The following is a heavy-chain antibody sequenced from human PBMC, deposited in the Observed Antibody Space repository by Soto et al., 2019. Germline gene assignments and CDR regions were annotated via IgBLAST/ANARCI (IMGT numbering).Heavy chain of an antibody. Sequence: QVQLQESGPGLVKPSETLSLTCTVSGGSISSYYWSRIRQPPGKGLEWIGYIYYSGSTNYNPSLKSRVTISVDTSKNQFSLKLSSVTAADTAVYYCARVILLQSAFDYWGQGTLVTVSS. CDR1: GGSISSYY. CDR3: ARVILLQSAFDY. J-gene: IGHJ4*02. CDR2: IYYSGST. D-gene: IGHD3-22*01. V-gene: IGHV4-59*01.